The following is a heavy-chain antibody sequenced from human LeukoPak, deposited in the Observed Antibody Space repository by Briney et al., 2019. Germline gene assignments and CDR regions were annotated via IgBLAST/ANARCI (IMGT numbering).Heavy chain of an antibody. CDR2: IRSKDNNYAT. CDR1: GFTFSGST. CDR3: AKLSHLWFGESTFDY. D-gene: IGHD3-10*01. J-gene: IGHJ4*02. Sequence: PGGSLRLSCAASGFTFSGSTMHWVRQASGKGLEWVGRIRSKDNNYATSYAASLKGRFTISRHDSENTAYLHMNSLRAEDTAVYYCAKLSHLWFGESTFDYWGQGTLVTVSS. V-gene: IGHV3-73*01.